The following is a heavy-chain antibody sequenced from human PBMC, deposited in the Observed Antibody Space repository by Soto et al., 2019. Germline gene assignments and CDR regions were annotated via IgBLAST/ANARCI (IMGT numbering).Heavy chain of an antibody. CDR1: GYTFTGYY. D-gene: IGHD6-13*01. Sequence: SVKVSCKASGYTFTGYYMHWVRQAPGQGLEWMGGIIPIFGTANYAQKFQGGVTITADESTSTAYMELSSLRSEDTAVYYCASCRIAAAGDYYYYYGMDVWGQGTTVTVSS. CDR2: IIPIFGTA. V-gene: IGHV1-69*13. CDR3: ASCRIAAAGDYYYYYGMDV. J-gene: IGHJ6*02.